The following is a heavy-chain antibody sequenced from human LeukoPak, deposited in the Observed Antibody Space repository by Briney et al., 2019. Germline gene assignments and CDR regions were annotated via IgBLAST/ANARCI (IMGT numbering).Heavy chain of an antibody. CDR2: ISRSSAYI. CDR3: ASFPPYMVRTDAFDI. J-gene: IGHJ3*02. Sequence: GGSLRLSCAASGFTFSSYAMHWVRQAPGKGLEWVSSISRSSAYIYYADSVKSRFTISRDNAKNSPYLQMNSLRAEDTAVYYCASFPPYMVRTDAFDIWGQGTMVTVSS. D-gene: IGHD3-10*01. V-gene: IGHV3-21*01. CDR1: GFTFSSYA.